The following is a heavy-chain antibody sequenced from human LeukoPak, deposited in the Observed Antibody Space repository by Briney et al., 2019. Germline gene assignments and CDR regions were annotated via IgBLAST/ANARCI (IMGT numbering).Heavy chain of an antibody. J-gene: IGHJ4*02. V-gene: IGHV3-23*01. CDR3: AKDRGGWYGDYFDY. D-gene: IGHD6-19*01. Sequence: GRSLRLSCAASGLTSSIYSMSWVRPAPGKWLEWVSAVSGSGGSTYYADSVKGRFTISRDNSKNTLYLQMNSLRAEDTAVYYCAKDRGGWYGDYFDYWGQGTLVTVSS. CDR1: GLTSSIYS. CDR2: VSGSGGST.